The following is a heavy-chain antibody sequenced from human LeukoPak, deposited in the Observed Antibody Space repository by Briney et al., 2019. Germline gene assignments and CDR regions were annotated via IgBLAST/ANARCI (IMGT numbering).Heavy chain of an antibody. CDR1: GFYFADYA. CDR2: TVGGGSPNT. V-gene: IGHV3-23*01. D-gene: IGHD2-15*01. J-gene: IGHJ4*02. CDR3: TKAPIVSCSGAFCYPFDS. Sequence: GGSLRLSCAASGFYFADYAMSWVSQAPGKWLEWVSATVGGGSPNTYHADSVKGRFTISRDNSKNTLFLQMNSLRAEDTAIYYCTKAPIVSCSGAFCYPFDSWGQGTLVTVSS.